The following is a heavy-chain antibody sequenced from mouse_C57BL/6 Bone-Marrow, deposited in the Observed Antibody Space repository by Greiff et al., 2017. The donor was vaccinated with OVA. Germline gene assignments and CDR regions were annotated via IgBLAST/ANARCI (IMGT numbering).Heavy chain of an antibody. Sequence: VQLQQPGAELVRPGSSVKLSCKASGYTFTSYWMDWVKQRPGQGLEWIGNIYPSDSETHYNQKFKDKATLTVDKSSSTAYMQLSSLTSDDSAVDYCARFPNSTSYWGQGTTLTVSS. CDR2: IYPSDSET. J-gene: IGHJ2*01. CDR1: GYTFTSYW. CDR3: ARFPNSTSY. V-gene: IGHV1-61*01.